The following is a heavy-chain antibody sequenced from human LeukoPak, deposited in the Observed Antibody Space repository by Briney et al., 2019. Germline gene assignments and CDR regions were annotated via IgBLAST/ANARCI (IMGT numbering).Heavy chain of an antibody. D-gene: IGHD2-15*01. CDR2: LHYSGST. V-gene: IGHV4-39*01. CDR3: ARHPYATHGWPFDS. Sequence: SETLSLTCTVSGGSISITSDYWDWIRQPPGKGLDWIGSLHYSGSTYYNPSLTSRVTISVDTSQNHFSLTLRSVTAADTAVYYCARHPYATHGWPFDSWGQGTLVTVSS. J-gene: IGHJ4*02. CDR1: GGSISITSDY.